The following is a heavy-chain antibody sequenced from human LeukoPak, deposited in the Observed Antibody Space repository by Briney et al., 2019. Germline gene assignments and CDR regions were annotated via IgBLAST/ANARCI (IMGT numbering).Heavy chain of an antibody. CDR2: ITPIFGTA. D-gene: IGHD6-6*01. J-gene: IGHJ5*02. CDR3: ARSLAARPSNWFDP. CDR1: GGTFSSYA. Sequence: SVKVSCKASGGTFSSYAISWVRQAPGQGLEWMGGITPIFGTANYAQKFQGRVTITADESTSTAYMELSSLRSEDTAVYYCARSLAARPSNWFDPWGQGTLVTVSS. V-gene: IGHV1-69*01.